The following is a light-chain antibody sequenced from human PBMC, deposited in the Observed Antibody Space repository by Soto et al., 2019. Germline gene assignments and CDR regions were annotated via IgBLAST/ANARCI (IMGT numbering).Light chain of an antibody. Sequence: EIVLTQSPATLSLSPGDRATLSCRASQSVTSSLAWFQQKPGQAPRLLIYDVSRRATAIPARFSGSGSGTDFPLTISSLEPEDFEVYYCQQRTTWPTFGGGTKVEIK. CDR3: QQRTTWPT. J-gene: IGKJ4*01. CDR1: QSVTSS. CDR2: DVS. V-gene: IGKV3-11*01.